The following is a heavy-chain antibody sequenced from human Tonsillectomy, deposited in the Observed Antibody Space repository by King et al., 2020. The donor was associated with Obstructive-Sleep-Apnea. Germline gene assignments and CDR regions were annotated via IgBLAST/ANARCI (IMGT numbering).Heavy chain of an antibody. CDR1: GYTFTSYW. J-gene: IGHJ5*02. V-gene: IGHV5-10-1*01. Sequence: DVQLVESGAEVKKPGESLRISCQGSGYTFTSYWISWVRQMPGKGLEWMGRIDPSDSYTNYSPSFQGHVTISADKFISTAYLQWSSLKASDTAMYYCARHLTLNWFDPWGQGTLVTVSS. CDR3: ARHLTLNWFDP. CDR2: IDPSDSYT. D-gene: IGHD2-21*02.